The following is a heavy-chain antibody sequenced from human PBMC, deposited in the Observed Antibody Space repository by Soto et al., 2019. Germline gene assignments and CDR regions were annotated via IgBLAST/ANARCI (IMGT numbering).Heavy chain of an antibody. J-gene: IGHJ4*02. CDR1: GYTISGHY. CDR2: INPHSGST. D-gene: IGHD6-19*01. CDR3: ARGAGSGWYPIDY. V-gene: IGHV1-2*02. Sequence: QVQLVQSGAEVRKPGASVKVSCKASGYTISGHYIHWVRQAPGQGLEWMGWINPHSGSTNYAQKFQGRVTVTRDTYFSTTYMELTRLGSGDTALYYCARGAGSGWYPIDYWGQGTLVTVSS.